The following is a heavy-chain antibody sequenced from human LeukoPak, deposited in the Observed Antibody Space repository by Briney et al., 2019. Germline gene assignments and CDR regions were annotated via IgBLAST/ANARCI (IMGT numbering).Heavy chain of an antibody. Sequence: PGGSLRLSCAASGFTFSSYSMNWVRQAPGKGLEWVSSISSSSSYIYYADSVKGRFTISRDNAKNSLYLQMNSLRAEDTAVYYCARDLGVYVGASDFDPWGQGTLVTVSS. D-gene: IGHD1-26*01. J-gene: IGHJ5*02. CDR1: GFTFSSYS. CDR3: ARDLGVYVGASDFDP. CDR2: ISSSSSYI. V-gene: IGHV3-21*01.